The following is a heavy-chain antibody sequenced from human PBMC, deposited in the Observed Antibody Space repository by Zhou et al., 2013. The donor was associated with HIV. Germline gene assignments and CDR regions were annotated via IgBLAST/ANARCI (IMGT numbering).Heavy chain of an antibody. J-gene: IGHJ4*02. D-gene: IGHD3-10*01. CDR3: ARAGYYGSGSRAAFDF. V-gene: IGHV1-18*01. Sequence: QVQSVQSGAEVKKPGASVKVSCKPSGYTFTNYGITWVRQVPGQGIEWMGWITAYNGNTNYAERFQDRLTMTTDTSTNTAYMELRSLKSDDTAVYYCARAGYYGSGSRAAFDFWGQGTVVIVSS. CDR1: GYTFTNYG. CDR2: ITAYNGNT.